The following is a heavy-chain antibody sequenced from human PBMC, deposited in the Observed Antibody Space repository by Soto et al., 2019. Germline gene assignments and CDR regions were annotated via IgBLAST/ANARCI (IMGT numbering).Heavy chain of an antibody. D-gene: IGHD2-2*02. J-gene: IGHJ6*03. CDR2: IYSGGST. CDR3: ARAPYRQLLYGYYMDV. CDR1: GFTVSSNY. Sequence: AGGSLRLSCAASGFTVSSNYMSWVRQAPGKGLEWVSVIYSGGSTYYADSVKGRFTISRDNSKNTLYLQMNSLRAEDTAVYYCARAPYRQLLYGYYMDVWGKGTTVNVSS. V-gene: IGHV3-66*01.